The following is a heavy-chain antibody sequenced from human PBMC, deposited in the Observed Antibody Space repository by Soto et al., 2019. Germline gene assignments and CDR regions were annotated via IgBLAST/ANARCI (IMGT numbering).Heavy chain of an antibody. CDR3: AREGGILGYYYDSSGYTRAYYYGMDV. D-gene: IGHD3-22*01. J-gene: IGHJ6*02. V-gene: IGHV4-34*01. Sequence: SETLSLTCAVYGGSFSGYYWSWIRQPPGKGLEWIGEINHSGSTNYNPSLKSRVTISVDTSKNQFSLKLSSVTAADTAVYYCAREGGILGYYYDSSGYTRAYYYGMDVWGQGTTVP. CDR2: INHSGST. CDR1: GGSFSGYY.